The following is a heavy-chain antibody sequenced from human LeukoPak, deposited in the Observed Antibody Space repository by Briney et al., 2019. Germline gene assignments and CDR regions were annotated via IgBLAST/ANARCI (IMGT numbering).Heavy chain of an antibody. CDR3: ARSSRYSSTNLSIGLDP. V-gene: IGHV4-59*08. CDR2: IYYSGIT. CDR1: GGSISSYD. D-gene: IGHD6-13*01. J-gene: IGHJ5*02. Sequence: SESLSLTCTVSGGSISSYDWNWIRQPPGKGLEWIGYIYYSGITHYNPSLKSRVTISVDTSKNQFSLKLTSVTAADTAVYYCARSSRYSSTNLSIGLDPWGQGTLVTVSS.